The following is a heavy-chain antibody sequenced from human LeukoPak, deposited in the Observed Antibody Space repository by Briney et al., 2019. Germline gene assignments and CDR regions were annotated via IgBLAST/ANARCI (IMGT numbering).Heavy chain of an antibody. CDR1: GGTFSSYA. J-gene: IGHJ5*02. V-gene: IGHV1-69*13. CDR3: ASNSGSYSFRWFDP. Sequence: ASVKVSCKASGGTFSSYAISWVRQAPGQGLEWMGGIIPIFDTANYAQKFQGRVTITADESTSTAYMELSSLRSEDTAVYYCASNSGSYSFRWFDPWGQGTLVTVSS. D-gene: IGHD1-26*01. CDR2: IIPIFDTA.